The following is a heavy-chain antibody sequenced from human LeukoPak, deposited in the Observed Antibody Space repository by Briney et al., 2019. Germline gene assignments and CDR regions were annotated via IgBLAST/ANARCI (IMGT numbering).Heavy chain of an antibody. Sequence: GGSLRLSYAASGFPFSSYGMHWVRQAPGKALEWVAVISYDGSNKYSADSVKGRFTISRDNSKNTLYLQMNSLRAEDTAVYYCANAPESSGQGGYWGQGTLVTVSS. CDR3: ANAPESSGQGGY. D-gene: IGHD6-19*01. J-gene: IGHJ4*02. V-gene: IGHV3-30*18. CDR1: GFPFSSYG. CDR2: ISYDGSNK.